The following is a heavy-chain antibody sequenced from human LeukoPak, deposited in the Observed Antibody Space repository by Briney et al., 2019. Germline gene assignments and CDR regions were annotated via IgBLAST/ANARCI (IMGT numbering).Heavy chain of an antibody. J-gene: IGHJ6*02. D-gene: IGHD1-1*01. Sequence: ASVKVSCKASGYTFTGYYVHWVRQAPGQGLEWMGWINPNSGDTNYAQKFQGRVTMTRDTSISTAYMELSSLRSDDTAVYHCAREDITTNGTNDYYYYGMDVWGQGTTVTVSS. CDR1: GYTFTGYY. CDR2: INPNSGDT. CDR3: AREDITTNGTNDYYYYGMDV. V-gene: IGHV1-2*02.